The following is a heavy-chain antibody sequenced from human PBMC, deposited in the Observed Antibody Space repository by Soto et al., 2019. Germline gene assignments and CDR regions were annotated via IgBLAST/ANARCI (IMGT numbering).Heavy chain of an antibody. CDR1: GYTFTSYG. CDR3: ARDYGLRGYYDSSGYCDY. CDR2: ISAYNGNT. Sequence: ASVKVSCKASGYTFTSYGISWLRQAPGQGLEWMGWISAYNGNTNYAQKLQGRVTMTTDTSTSTAYMELRSLRSDDTAVYYRARDYGLRGYYDSSGYCDYWGQGTLVTVSS. J-gene: IGHJ4*02. D-gene: IGHD3-22*01. V-gene: IGHV1-18*01.